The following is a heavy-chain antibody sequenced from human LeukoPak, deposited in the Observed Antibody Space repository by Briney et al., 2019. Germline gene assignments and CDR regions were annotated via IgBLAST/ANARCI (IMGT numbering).Heavy chain of an antibody. D-gene: IGHD2-21*02. V-gene: IGHV1-18*01. CDR2: INAYNGNK. CDR3: ARILEHGGDGAFDI. CDR1: GYTFTSYG. J-gene: IGHJ3*02. Sequence: SVKVSCKASGYTFTSYGISWVRQAPGHGLEWLGGINAYNGNKNYEQKLQGRVTMTTDTSTSTAYMELRRLRSDDTAVYYCARILEHGGDGAFDIWGQGKMVTVSS.